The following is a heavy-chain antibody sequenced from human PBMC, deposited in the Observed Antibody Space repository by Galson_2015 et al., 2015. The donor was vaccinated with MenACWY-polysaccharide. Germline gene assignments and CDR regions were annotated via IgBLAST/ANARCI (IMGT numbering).Heavy chain of an antibody. CDR2: IYYSGST. J-gene: IGHJ4*02. D-gene: IGHD1-26*01. CDR3: ARLTWELPRVIDY. Sequence: ETLSLTCTVSGGSISSSSYYWGWIRQPPGKGLEWIGSIYYSGSTYYNPSLKSRVTISVDTSKNQFSLKLSSVTAADTAVYYCARLTWELPRVIDYWGQGTLVTVSS. CDR1: GGSISSSSYY. V-gene: IGHV4-39*01.